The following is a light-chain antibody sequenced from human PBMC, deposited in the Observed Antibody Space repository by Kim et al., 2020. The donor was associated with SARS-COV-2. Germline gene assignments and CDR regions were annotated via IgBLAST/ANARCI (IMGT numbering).Light chain of an antibody. Sequence: SASTGDRVTITCRASQGISSYLAWYQQKPGKAPKLLIYAASTLQSGVPSRFSGSGSETDFTLTISCLQSEDFATYYCQQYYSYRTFGQGTKVDIK. CDR1: QGISSY. J-gene: IGKJ1*01. CDR3: QQYYSYRT. CDR2: AAS. V-gene: IGKV1-8*01.